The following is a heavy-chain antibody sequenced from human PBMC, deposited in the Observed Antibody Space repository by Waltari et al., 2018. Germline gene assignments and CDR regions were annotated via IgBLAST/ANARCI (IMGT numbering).Heavy chain of an antibody. D-gene: IGHD6-19*01. CDR1: GFTFNAYM. V-gene: IGHV3-43*01. J-gene: IGHJ4*02. CDR3: TKDIRGSGWYVFDF. Sequence: EVQLVESGGTVVQPGGSLRLSCAASGFTFNAYMMHWVRQVPGKGPDWVSLSSWDGGSTSYADSVKGRFTISRDNSRNSLYLKMQSLRTEDSALYYCTKDIRGSGWYVFDFWGQGTLVTVSS. CDR2: SSWDGGST.